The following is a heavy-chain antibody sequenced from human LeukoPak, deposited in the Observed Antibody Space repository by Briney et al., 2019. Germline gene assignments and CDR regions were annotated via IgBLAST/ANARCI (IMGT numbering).Heavy chain of an antibody. CDR1: GYTFTGYY. Sequence: EASVKVSCKASGYTFTGYYMHWVRQAPGQGLEWMGRINPNSGGTNYAQKFQGRVTMTRDTSISTAYMELSRLRSDDTAVYYCATDSSGWRTDAFDIWGQGTMVTVSS. V-gene: IGHV1-2*06. D-gene: IGHD6-19*01. J-gene: IGHJ3*02. CDR3: ATDSSGWRTDAFDI. CDR2: INPNSGGT.